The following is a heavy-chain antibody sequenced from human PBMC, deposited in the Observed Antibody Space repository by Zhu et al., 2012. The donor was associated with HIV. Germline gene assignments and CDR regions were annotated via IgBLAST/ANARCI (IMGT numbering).Heavy chain of an antibody. Sequence: EVQLVESGGGLVQPGGSLRLSCAASGFTFSSYWMHWVRQAPGKGLVWVSRVNSDGSTTSYADSVKGRFTISRDNAKNTLYLQMNSLRAEDTAVYYCARMAGSAQRDYYFYMDVWGKGTTVTVSS. CDR1: GFTFSSYW. J-gene: IGHJ6*03. D-gene: IGHD3-10*01. V-gene: IGHV3-74*01. CDR3: ARMAGSAQRDYYFYMDV. CDR2: VNSDGSTT.